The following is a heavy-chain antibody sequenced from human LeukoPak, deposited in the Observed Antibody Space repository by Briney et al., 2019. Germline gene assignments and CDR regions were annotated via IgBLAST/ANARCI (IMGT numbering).Heavy chain of an antibody. Sequence: SGTLSLTCGVSGGSVINTNWWTWVRQPPGKGLEWIGEVHLDGRTNYNPSLESRLTMSVDVSENQVSLKLTSVTAADTAVYYCAREGGFYRPLYYSGQGTLVTVSS. D-gene: IGHD3-3*01. CDR2: VHLDGRT. CDR3: AREGGFYRPLYY. CDR1: GGSVINTNW. J-gene: IGHJ4*02. V-gene: IGHV4-4*02.